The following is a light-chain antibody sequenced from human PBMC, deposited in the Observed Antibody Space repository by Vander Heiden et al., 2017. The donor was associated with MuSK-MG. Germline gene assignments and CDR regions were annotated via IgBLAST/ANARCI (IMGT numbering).Light chain of an antibody. CDR3: QQYHSHPLT. CDR1: QDIDNY. J-gene: IGKJ3*01. Sequence: DIHMTPSPSSLSASVGDRVTITCQASQDIDNYVNWYQQKPGKPPNLLIYDGSSLETGVPSRFSGGGSGTDFTLTINSLQPEDFATYYSQQYHSHPLTFGHGTKIQIK. CDR2: DGS. V-gene: IGKV1-33*01.